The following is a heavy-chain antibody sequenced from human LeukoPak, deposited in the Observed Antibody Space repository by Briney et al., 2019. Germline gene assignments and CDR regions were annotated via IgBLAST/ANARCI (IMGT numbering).Heavy chain of an antibody. V-gene: IGHV3-53*01. D-gene: IGHD3-16*01. J-gene: IGHJ4*02. Sequence: GGSLGLSCAASGFTVSSNYMSWVRQAPGKGLEWVSVIYSDGGTDYGDSVKGRFTISTDNSKRTLYLQMNSLRAEDTAVYYCAREFGSAQYYFDYWGQGTLVTVSS. CDR1: GFTVSSNY. CDR2: IYSDGGT. CDR3: AREFGSAQYYFDY.